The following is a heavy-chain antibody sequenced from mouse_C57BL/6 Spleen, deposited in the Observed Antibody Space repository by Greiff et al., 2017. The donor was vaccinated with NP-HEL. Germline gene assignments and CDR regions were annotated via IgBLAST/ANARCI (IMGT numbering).Heavy chain of an antibody. J-gene: IGHJ3*01. CDR1: GFTFSDYG. CDR3: ASPYYYPAWFAC. CDR2: ISSGSSTI. V-gene: IGHV5-17*01. D-gene: IGHD1-1*01. Sequence: EVMLVESGGGLVKPGGSLKLSCAASGFTFSDYGMHWVRQAPEKGLEWVAYISSGSSTIYYADTVKGRFTISRDNAKNTLFLQMTSLRSEDTAMYYCASPYYYPAWFACWGQGTLVTVSA.